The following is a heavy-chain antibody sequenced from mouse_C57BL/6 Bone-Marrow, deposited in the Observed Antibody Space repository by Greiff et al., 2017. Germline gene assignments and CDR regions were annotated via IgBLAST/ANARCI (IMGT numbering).Heavy chain of an antibody. J-gene: IGHJ3*01. Sequence: QVQLQQPGAELVKPGASVKLSCKASGYTFTTYGMRWVKQRPGQGLEWIGEIDPSDSYTNYNQKFKGKATLTVDTSSSTAYMQLSSLTSEDSAVYYCARWGGAWFAYWGQGTLVTVSA. D-gene: IGHD1-1*02. CDR2: IDPSDSYT. CDR1: GYTFTTYG. CDR3: ARWGGAWFAY. V-gene: IGHV1-50*01.